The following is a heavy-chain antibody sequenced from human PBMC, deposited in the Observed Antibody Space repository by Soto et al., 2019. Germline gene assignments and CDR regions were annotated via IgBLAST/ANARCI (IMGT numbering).Heavy chain of an antibody. J-gene: IGHJ4*02. V-gene: IGHV1-69*01. CDR2: IIPIFGTA. D-gene: IGHD3-10*01. CDR3: ARGGTLRGNTDLDY. CDR1: GGTFSSYA. Sequence: QVQLVQSGAEVKKPGSSVKVSCKASGGTFSSYAISWVRQAPGQGLEWMGGIIPIFGTANYAQKFQGRVTITADESTSTDYMELSSLRSEDTAVYYCARGGTLRGNTDLDYWGQVTLVTVSS.